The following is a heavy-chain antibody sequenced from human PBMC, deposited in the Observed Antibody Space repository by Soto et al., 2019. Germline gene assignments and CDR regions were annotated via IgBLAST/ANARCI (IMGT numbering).Heavy chain of an antibody. V-gene: IGHV3-33*01. CDR3: ARGLRGVLDY. J-gene: IGHJ4*02. CDR1: GFSFGNFG. D-gene: IGHD5-12*01. CDR2: ISNDENIK. Sequence: GGSLRLSCVASGFSFGNFGMHWVRQAPGKGLEWLTVISNDENIKQDSVRGRFAIARDNSKNTLNLHLTSLRAEDTAIYYCARGLRGVLDYWGQGTLVTVSS.